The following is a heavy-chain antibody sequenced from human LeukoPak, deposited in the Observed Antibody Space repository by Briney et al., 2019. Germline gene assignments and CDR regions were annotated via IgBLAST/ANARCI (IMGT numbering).Heavy chain of an antibody. CDR2: IKHDGSEK. CDR3: ARQPIYEAYFDF. Sequence: GGSLRLSCVASGFPFDRYWMSWVRQAPGRGLEWVANIKHDGSEKNFVDSVKGRFTISRDNAENSLFLQMNSLRADDTAVYFCARQPIYEAYFDFWGQGTLVTVSS. J-gene: IGHJ4*02. CDR1: GFPFDRYW. V-gene: IGHV3-7*01. D-gene: IGHD3-16*01.